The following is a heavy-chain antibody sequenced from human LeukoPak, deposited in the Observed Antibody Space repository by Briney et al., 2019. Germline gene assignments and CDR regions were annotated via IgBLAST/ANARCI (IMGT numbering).Heavy chain of an antibody. D-gene: IGHD5-18*01. CDR3: AREEYSYGILANYYYYYMDV. Sequence: GGSLRLSCTVSGFSFSNYAMSWVRQAPGKGLEWVSGVSGSGSSTYYADSVKGRFTISRDNSKNTLYLQMKSLRAEDTAVYYCAREEYSYGILANYYYYYMDVWGKGTTVTVSS. CDR1: GFSFSNYA. J-gene: IGHJ6*03. CDR2: VSGSGSST. V-gene: IGHV3-23*01.